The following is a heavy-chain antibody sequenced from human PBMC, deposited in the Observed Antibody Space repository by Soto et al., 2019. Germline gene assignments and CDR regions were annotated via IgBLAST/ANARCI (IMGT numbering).Heavy chain of an antibody. CDR3: ASVAAKYYYYGMDV. Sequence: QVQLVQSGAEVKKPGSSVKVSCKASGGTFSSYAINWVRQAPGQGLEWMGGIIPIFGTPDYAQKFQGRVTITADESTTTAYMQLSSLRSEDTAVYYCASVAAKYYYYGMDVWGQGTTVTVSS. J-gene: IGHJ6*02. CDR1: GGTFSSYA. CDR2: IIPIFGTP. V-gene: IGHV1-69*01. D-gene: IGHD1-26*01.